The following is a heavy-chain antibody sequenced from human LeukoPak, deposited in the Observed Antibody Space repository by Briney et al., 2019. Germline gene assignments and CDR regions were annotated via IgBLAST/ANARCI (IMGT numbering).Heavy chain of an antibody. V-gene: IGHV3-53*01. CDR2: IYNDGRT. CDR1: GFTVSSNY. CDR3: ARAPGGTQASSGYFDY. J-gene: IGHJ4*02. D-gene: IGHD3-22*01. Sequence: GGSLRLSCAASGFTVSSNYMGWVRQAPGKGLEWVSVIYNDGRTYYADSVKGRFTISRDNSKNTLYLQMNSLRAEDTAVYYCARAPGGTQASSGYFDYWGQGTLVTVSS.